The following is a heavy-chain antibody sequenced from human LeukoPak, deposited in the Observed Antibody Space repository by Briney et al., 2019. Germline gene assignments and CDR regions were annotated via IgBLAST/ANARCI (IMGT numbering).Heavy chain of an antibody. V-gene: IGHV3-23*01. J-gene: IGHJ4*02. CDR1: GFTFSSYA. CDR2: ISGSGGST. Sequence: VGSLRLSCAASGFTFSSYAMSWVRQAPGKGLEWVSAISGSGGSTYYADSVKGRFTISRDNSKNTLYLQMNSLRAEDTAVYYCAKVLGITGTTGFDYWGQGTLVTVSS. D-gene: IGHD1/OR15-1a*01. CDR3: AKVLGITGTTGFDY.